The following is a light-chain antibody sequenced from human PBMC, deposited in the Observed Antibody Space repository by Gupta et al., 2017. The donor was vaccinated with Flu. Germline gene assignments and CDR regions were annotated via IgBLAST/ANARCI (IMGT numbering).Light chain of an antibody. CDR1: VVGSNS. Sequence: VLTQPPSMSLAPGRTARITCGGYVVGSNSVNWYQRKPGQAPVLVLSDDNDRPSGIPDRFSGSKSGNTATLIISRVEVGDDAEYYCQVWDNSRAPVVFGGGTRLTVL. CDR2: DDN. J-gene: IGLJ2*01. V-gene: IGLV3-21*02. CDR3: QVWDNSRAPVV.